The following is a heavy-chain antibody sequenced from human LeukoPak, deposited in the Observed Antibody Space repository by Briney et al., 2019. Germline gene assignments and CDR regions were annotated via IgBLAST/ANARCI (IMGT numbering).Heavy chain of an antibody. CDR3: ARAYSGYDVTPDGWLDP. V-gene: IGHV1-18*01. D-gene: IGHD5-12*01. CDR1: GYTLTELS. Sequence: ASVKVSCKVSGYTLTELSMHCVRQAPGQGLEWMGWISAYNGNTNYAQKLQGRVTMTTDTSTSTAYMELSSLRSEDTAVYYCARAYSGYDVTPDGWLDPWGQGTLVTVSS. J-gene: IGHJ5*02. CDR2: ISAYNGNT.